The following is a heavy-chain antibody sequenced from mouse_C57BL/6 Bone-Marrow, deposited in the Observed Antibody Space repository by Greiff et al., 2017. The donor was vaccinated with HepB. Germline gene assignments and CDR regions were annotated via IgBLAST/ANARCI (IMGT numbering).Heavy chain of an antibody. CDR1: GYAFSSSW. CDR3: ARWGIAQAT. Sequence: VQLQHSGPELVKPGASVKISCKASGYAFSSSWMNWVKQRPGKGLEWIGRIYPGDGDTNYNGKFKGKATLTADKSSSTAYMQLSSLTSEDSAVYFCARWGIAQATWGQGTTLTVSS. D-gene: IGHD3-2*02. V-gene: IGHV1-82*01. CDR2: IYPGDGDT. J-gene: IGHJ2*01.